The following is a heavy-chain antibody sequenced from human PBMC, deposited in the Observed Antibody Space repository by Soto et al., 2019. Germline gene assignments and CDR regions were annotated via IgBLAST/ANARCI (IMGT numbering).Heavy chain of an antibody. Sequence: PVGSMRLSCAASGFTFSNAWMSWVRQAPGKGLEWVGRIKSKTDGGATDYAAPVKGRFTISRDDSKNTLYLQMNSLKTEDTAVYYCTTDLVVVVAATGISYYCYGMDVWGQGTTVTVSS. CDR3: TTDLVVVVAATGISYYCYGMDV. CDR2: IKSKTDGGAT. J-gene: IGHJ6*02. D-gene: IGHD2-15*01. V-gene: IGHV3-15*01. CDR1: GFTFSNAW.